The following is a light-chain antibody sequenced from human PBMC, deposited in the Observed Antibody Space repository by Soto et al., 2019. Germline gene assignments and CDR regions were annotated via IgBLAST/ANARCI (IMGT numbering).Light chain of an antibody. CDR2: EAS. V-gene: IGKV1-5*01. CDR3: QQYNSYPST. J-gene: IGKJ5*01. CDR1: QSIGSW. Sequence: DIQMTQCPTTLSASVGDRVTLTCRASQSIGSWLAWYQQKPGKAPKVLIYEASTLESGVPSRFSGSESETEFNLTISSLQPDDLATYYCQQYNSYPSTFGQGTRLDIK.